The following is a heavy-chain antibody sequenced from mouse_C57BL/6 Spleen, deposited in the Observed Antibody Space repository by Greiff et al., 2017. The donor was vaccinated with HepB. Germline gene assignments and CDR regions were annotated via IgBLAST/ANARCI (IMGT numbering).Heavy chain of an antibody. CDR2: INPSNGGT. Sequence: QVQLQHPGTELVKPGASVKLSCKASGYTFTSYWMHWVKQRPGQGLEWIGNINPSNGGTNYNEKFKSKATLTVDKSSSTAYMQLSSLTSEDSAVYYCARFGTTVVATYYYAMDYWGQGTSVTVSS. CDR1: GYTFTSYW. D-gene: IGHD1-1*01. V-gene: IGHV1-53*01. J-gene: IGHJ4*01. CDR3: ARFGTTVVATYYYAMDY.